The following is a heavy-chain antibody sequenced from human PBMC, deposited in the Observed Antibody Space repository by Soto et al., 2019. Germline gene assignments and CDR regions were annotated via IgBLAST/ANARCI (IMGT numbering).Heavy chain of an antibody. D-gene: IGHD1-7*01. CDR3: ARDLRITGTPGGY. J-gene: IGHJ4*02. V-gene: IGHV3-48*01. CDR1: GFTFSSYS. CDR2: ISSSSSTI. Sequence: GESLKISCAASGFTFSSYSMNWVRQAPGKGLEWVSYISSSSSTIYYADSVKGRFTISRDNAKNSLYLQMNSLRAEDTAVYYCARDLRITGTPGGYWGQGTLVTVSS.